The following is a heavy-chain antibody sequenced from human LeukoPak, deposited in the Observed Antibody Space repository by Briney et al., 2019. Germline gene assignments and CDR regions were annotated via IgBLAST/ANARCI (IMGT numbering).Heavy chain of an antibody. J-gene: IGHJ5*02. CDR1: GGSCSGYY. V-gene: IGHV4-34*01. CDR3: ARRGPGFRDIVVVPAAIRFDP. D-gene: IGHD2-2*02. Sequence: SETLSLTGAVYGGSCSGYYWSWIRQPPGKGLEWIGEINHSGSTNYNPSLKSRVTISVDTSKNQFSLKLSSVTAADTAVYYCARRGPGFRDIVVVPAAIRFDPWGQGTLVTVSS. CDR2: INHSGST.